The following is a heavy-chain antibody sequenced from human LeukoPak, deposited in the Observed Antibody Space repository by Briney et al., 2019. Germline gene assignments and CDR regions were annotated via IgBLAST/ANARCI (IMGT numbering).Heavy chain of an antibody. D-gene: IGHD1-1*01. Sequence: GTSLRLSRVASGFRITSSGMHWVRQAPGKGLEWVACVSSDGSWEYCADSVKGRFTVSRDVFKNTLNLQMDTLRVEDTAVYYCAGGRGTWNDGYFALWGQGTQVIVSS. V-gene: IGHV3-33*01. CDR3: AGGRGTWNDGYFAL. CDR2: VSSDGSWE. J-gene: IGHJ4*02. CDR1: GFRITSSG.